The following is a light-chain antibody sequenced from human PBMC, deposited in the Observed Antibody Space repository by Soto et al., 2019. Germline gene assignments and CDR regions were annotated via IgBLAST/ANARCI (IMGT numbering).Light chain of an antibody. Sequence: EVVVTQSPGTLSLSPGERATLSCRASQSVTSDYLAWYQQKPGQSPRLLMSGASRRATGVPDRFSGSGSGTDFTLTISRLEPEDFAVYYCQQSYSTPITFGQGTRLEIK. V-gene: IGKV3-20*01. CDR2: GAS. CDR1: QSVTSDY. CDR3: QQSYSTPIT. J-gene: IGKJ5*01.